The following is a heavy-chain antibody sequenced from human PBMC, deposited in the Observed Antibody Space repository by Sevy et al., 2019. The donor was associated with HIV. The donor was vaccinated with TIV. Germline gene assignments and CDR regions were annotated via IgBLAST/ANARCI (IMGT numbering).Heavy chain of an antibody. D-gene: IGHD2-21*01. V-gene: IGHV4-34*01. CDR1: GGSFSGYY. J-gene: IGHJ5*02. CDR3: ARTPRCGGDSYANSRLGHGADWFDP. Sequence: SETLSLTCAVYGGSFSGYYWSWIRQPPGKGLEWIGEINHSGSTNYNPSLKSRVTISVDTSKNQFSLKLSSVTAADTAVYYCARTPRCGGDSYANSRLGHGADWFDPWGQGTLVTVSS. CDR2: INHSGST.